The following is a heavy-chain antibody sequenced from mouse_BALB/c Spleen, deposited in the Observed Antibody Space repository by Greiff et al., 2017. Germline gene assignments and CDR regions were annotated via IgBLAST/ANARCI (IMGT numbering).Heavy chain of an antibody. V-gene: IGHV5-4*02. J-gene: IGHJ3*01. CDR3: ARDYDGYAWFAY. CDR1: GFTFSDYY. CDR2: ISDGGSYT. D-gene: IGHD2-3*01. Sequence: DVMLVESGGGLVKPGGSLKLSCAASGFTFSDYYMYWVRQTPEKRLEWVATISDGGSYTYYPDSVKGRFTISRDNAKNNLYLQMSSLKSEDTAMYYCARDYDGYAWFAYWGQGTLVTVSA.